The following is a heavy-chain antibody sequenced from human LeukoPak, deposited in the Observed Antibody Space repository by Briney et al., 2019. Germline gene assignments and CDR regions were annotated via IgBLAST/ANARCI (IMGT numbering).Heavy chain of an antibody. CDR3: SRGPTQIWAYSGMDV. CDR1: GFTFGDHA. J-gene: IGHJ6*02. D-gene: IGHD5-18*01. V-gene: IGHV3-49*04. Sequence: GGSLRLSCTASGFTFGDHAMSWVRRAPGKGLEWVGFIRSKSYGGTTEYAASVRGRFTISRDDSKSIAYLQMSSLKTEDTAVYYCSRGPTQIWAYSGMDVWGQGTTVTVS. CDR2: IRSKSYGGTT.